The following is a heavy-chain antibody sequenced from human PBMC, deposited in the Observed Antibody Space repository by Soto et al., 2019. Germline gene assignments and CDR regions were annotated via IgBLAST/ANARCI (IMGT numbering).Heavy chain of an antibody. CDR3: VSKVGPYYYGLDV. CDR1: GGSITNTRS. CDR2: IYHTGIA. D-gene: IGHD1-26*01. J-gene: IGHJ6*02. V-gene: IGHV4-4*02. Sequence: SEPLSLTSPVYGGSITNTRSWGWVRRPPGKGPEVIGAIYHTGIANYNPSLERPGAPSDDKSKTPSPLSLTPVTAADTAVYYCVSKVGPYYYGLDVWGQGTTVTVSS.